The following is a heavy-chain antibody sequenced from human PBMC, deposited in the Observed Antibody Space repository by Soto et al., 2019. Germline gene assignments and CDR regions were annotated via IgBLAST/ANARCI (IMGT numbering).Heavy chain of an antibody. CDR3: STGRQMGY. CDR2: ISGSGDSI. D-gene: IGHD7-27*01. V-gene: IGHV3-23*01. CDR1: GFTFSNYA. J-gene: IGHJ4*02. Sequence: EVQVLESGGDLVQPGGSLRLSCAASGFTFSNYAMTWVRQAPGKGLEWVSTISGSGDSIYYADSVKGRFTISRDNTKNTLYLQMSSRRADDWAVYYCSTGRQMGYWGQGTLVTVSS.